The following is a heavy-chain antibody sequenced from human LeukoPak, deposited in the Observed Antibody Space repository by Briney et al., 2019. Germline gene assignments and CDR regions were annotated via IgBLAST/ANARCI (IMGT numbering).Heavy chain of an antibody. CDR3: ARTVVVITRDAFDI. Sequence: SETLSLTCTVSGGSISSYYWSWIRQPPGKGLEWIGYIYYSGSTNYNPSLKSRVTISVDTSKNQFSLTLSSVTAADTAVYYCARTVVVITRDAFDIWGQGTMVTVSS. V-gene: IGHV4-59*01. CDR1: GGSISSYY. J-gene: IGHJ3*02. D-gene: IGHD3-22*01. CDR2: IYYSGST.